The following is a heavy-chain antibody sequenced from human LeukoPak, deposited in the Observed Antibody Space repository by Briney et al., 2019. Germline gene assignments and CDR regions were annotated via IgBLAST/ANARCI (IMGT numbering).Heavy chain of an antibody. CDR1: GGSISSSSYY. Sequence: PSETLSLTCTVSGGSISSSSYYWGWIRQPPGKGLEWIGSIYYSGSTYYNPSLKSRVTISVDTSKNQFSLKLSSVTAADTAVYYCARLLGAFDIWGQGTMVTVSS. J-gene: IGHJ3*02. D-gene: IGHD3-16*01. V-gene: IGHV4-39*01. CDR2: IYYSGST. CDR3: ARLLGAFDI.